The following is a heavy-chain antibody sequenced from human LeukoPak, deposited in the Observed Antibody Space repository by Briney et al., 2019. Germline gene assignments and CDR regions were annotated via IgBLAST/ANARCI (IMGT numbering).Heavy chain of an antibody. CDR1: GGTFSSYA. D-gene: IGHD1-20*01. V-gene: IGHV1-69*04. J-gene: IGHJ4*02. CDR3: ARGGGRITGTTFDY. Sequence: SVKVSCKASGGTFSSYAISWVRQAPGQGLEWMGRIIPILGIANYAQKFQSRVTITADKSTSTAYMELSSLRSEDTAVYYCARGGGRITGTTFDYWGQGTLVTVSS. CDR2: IIPILGIA.